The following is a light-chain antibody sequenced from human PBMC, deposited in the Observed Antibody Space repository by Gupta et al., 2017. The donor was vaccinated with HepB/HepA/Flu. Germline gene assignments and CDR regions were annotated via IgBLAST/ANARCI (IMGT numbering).Light chain of an antibody. V-gene: IGKV3-11*01. CDR2: DAS. CDR1: QSVRSY. J-gene: IGKJ3*01. Sequence: EIVLTQSPATLSLSPGERATLSCRASQSVRSYLAWYQQKPGQAPRLLIYDASNRDTGIPARFSGSGYGKDLTLTISSREQEDFAVYYCQQRSNWPPITFGHGTKVDIK. CDR3: QQRSNWPPIT.